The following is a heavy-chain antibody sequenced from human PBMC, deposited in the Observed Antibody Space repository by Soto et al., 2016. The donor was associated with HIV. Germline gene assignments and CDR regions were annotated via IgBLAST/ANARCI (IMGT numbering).Heavy chain of an antibody. CDR1: GFIFSDYD. V-gene: IGHV3-13*04. Sequence: EVRLVESGGHLVQPGGSLRLSCEASGFIFSDYDMHWVRQVRGKGLEWVSGIDSAGDSYYSVSVKGRFSISREIAKNSLYLQMNSLRAGDTAVYYCVREATHDAFDVWGQGTIVTVSS. CDR3: VREATHDAFDV. J-gene: IGHJ3*01. CDR2: IDSAGDS.